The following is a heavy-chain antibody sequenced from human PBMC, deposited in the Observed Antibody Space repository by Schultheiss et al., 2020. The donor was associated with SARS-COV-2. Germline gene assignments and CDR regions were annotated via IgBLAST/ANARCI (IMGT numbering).Heavy chain of an antibody. CDR1: GGSISSGGYY. J-gene: IGHJ6*03. D-gene: IGHD2-2*01. Sequence: SETLSLTCTVSGGSISSGGYYWSWIRQHPGKGLEWIGYIYYSGSTYYNPSLKSRVTISVDKSKNQFSLKLSSVTAADTAVYYCARGRFDIVVVPAAGYMDVWGKGTTDTVSS. CDR2: IYYSGST. V-gene: IGHV4-31*03. CDR3: ARGRFDIVVVPAAGYMDV.